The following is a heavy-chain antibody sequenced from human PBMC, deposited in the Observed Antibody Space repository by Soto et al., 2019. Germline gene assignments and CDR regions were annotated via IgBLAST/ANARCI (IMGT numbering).Heavy chain of an antibody. D-gene: IGHD4-17*01. CDR1: GYTFTSYG. J-gene: IGHJ4*02. Sequence: QVQLVQSGAEVKKPGASVKVSCKASGYTFTSYGISWVRQAPGQVLEWMGWISAYNGNKNYAQKLQGGVTLTTDTSTSTAYMELRRLRSDDTAEYYCARKGNDYGDRRFDYWGQGPLVTVSS. CDR3: ARKGNDYGDRRFDY. CDR2: ISAYNGNK. V-gene: IGHV1-18*04.